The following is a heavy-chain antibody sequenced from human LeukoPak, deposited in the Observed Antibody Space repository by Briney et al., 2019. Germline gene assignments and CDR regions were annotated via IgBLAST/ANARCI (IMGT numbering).Heavy chain of an antibody. CDR2: IYDSGST. CDR1: GGSIRSSYYY. V-gene: IGHV4-39*01. D-gene: IGHD3-16*01. Sequence: SETLSLTCTVSGGSIRSSYYYWGWIRQPPGKGLEWIGSIYDSGSTYYNPSLESRVTISVDTSKNQFSLKLNSVTAADTAVYYCAASSGVTLGRFWGQGALVTVSS. J-gene: IGHJ4*02. CDR3: AASSGVTLGRF.